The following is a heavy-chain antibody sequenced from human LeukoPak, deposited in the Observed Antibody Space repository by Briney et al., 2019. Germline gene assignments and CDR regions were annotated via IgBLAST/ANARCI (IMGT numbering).Heavy chain of an antibody. J-gene: IGHJ4*02. Sequence: PSETLSLTCTVSGGSISSSSYYWGWIRQPTGKGLEWIGSIYYSGSTYYNPSLKSRVTISVDTSKNQFSLKLSSVTAADTAVYYCARQFRIVGATSFDYWGQGTPVTVSS. V-gene: IGHV4-39*01. D-gene: IGHD1-26*01. CDR2: IYYSGST. CDR1: GGSISSSSYY. CDR3: ARQFRIVGATSFDY.